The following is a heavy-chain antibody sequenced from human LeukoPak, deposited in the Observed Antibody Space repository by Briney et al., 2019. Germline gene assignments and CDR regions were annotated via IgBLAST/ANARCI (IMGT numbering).Heavy chain of an antibody. CDR2: IDYSGSS. CDR1: GGSISSYS. Sequence: PAETLSLTCSVSGGSISSYSWTWTRQPPGKGLEWIGFIDYSGSSNYNPPLKSRVTISADPSTNHFSLNLTSVTAADTAVYFCARDRPVAVWAPDIWGRGTMVTVSS. D-gene: IGHD2-21*01. J-gene: IGHJ3*02. CDR3: ARDRPVAVWAPDI. V-gene: IGHV4-59*13.